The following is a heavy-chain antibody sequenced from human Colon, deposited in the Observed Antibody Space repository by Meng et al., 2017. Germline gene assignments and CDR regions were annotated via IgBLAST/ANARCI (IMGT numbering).Heavy chain of an antibody. CDR3: ARDDTFYGSGTYPAEY. J-gene: IGHJ4*02. V-gene: IGHV3-30*04. D-gene: IGHD3-10*01. Sequence: SCAASGFTFRSFAMHWVRQAPGKGLECVAFISHDGSEKYYADSAKGRFTVSRDNSKNTTYLEMNSLRAEDTAVYYCARDDTFYGSGTYPAEYWGQGTLVTVSS. CDR1: GFTFRSFA. CDR2: ISHDGSEK.